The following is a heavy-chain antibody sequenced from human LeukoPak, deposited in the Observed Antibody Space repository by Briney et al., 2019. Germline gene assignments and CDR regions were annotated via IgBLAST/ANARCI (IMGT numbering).Heavy chain of an antibody. CDR1: GGSISSTDYY. CDR2: IFYRGST. Sequence: SETLSLTCTVSGGSISSTDYYWGWIRQPPGKGLEWIGSIFYRGSTSYNLSLKSRVAISVDTSKNQFSLRLSSVTAADTAVYHCARHGGIQYDWFAPWGQGTLVTVSS. D-gene: IGHD3-16*01. J-gene: IGHJ5*02. CDR3: ARHGGIQYDWFAP. V-gene: IGHV4-39*01.